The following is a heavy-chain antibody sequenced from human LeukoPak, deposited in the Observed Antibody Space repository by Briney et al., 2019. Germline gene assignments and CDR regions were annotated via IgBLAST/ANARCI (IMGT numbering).Heavy chain of an antibody. D-gene: IGHD3-22*01. CDR3: ARVVPDYYDSSGYYFDY. Sequence: GGSLRLSCAASGFAFSTYEMNWVRQAPGKGLEWVSYISSGGSNIYYADSVKGRFTISRDNAKNSLYLQMNSLRAEDTAVYYCARVVPDYYDSSGYYFDYWGQGTLVTVSS. CDR2: ISSGGSNI. V-gene: IGHV3-48*03. CDR1: GFAFSTYE. J-gene: IGHJ4*02.